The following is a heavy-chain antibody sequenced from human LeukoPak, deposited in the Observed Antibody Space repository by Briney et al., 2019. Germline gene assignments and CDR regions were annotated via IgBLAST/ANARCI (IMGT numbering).Heavy chain of an antibody. V-gene: IGHV3-21*01. CDR3: ARVESGSPSDY. CDR1: GFTFSNYA. J-gene: IGHJ4*02. CDR2: ISSSSSYI. Sequence: GGSLRLSCAASGFTFSNYAMSWVRQAPGKGLEWVSSISSSSSYIYYADSVKGRFTISRDNAKNSLYLQMNSLRAEDTAVYYCARVESGSPSDYWGQGTLVTVSS. D-gene: IGHD1-26*01.